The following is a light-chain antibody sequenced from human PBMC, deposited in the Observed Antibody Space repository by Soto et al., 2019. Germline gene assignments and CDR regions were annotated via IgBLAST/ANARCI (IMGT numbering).Light chain of an antibody. CDR1: SNDFGAYDH. Sequence: QSALTQPLSVSGSPGQAVAISFTGTSNDFGAYDHVSWYQHSPAKAPKLLIFDVNKRPSGVPDSFSGSKSGNTASLTTSGLQDDDEAEYICSAFAGHYSLYTFGSGTKLTV. J-gene: IGLJ1*01. V-gene: IGLV2-11*01. CDR2: DVN. CDR3: SAFAGHYSLYT.